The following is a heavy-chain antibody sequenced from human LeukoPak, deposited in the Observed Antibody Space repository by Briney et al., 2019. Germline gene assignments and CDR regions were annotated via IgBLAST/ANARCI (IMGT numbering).Heavy chain of an antibody. D-gene: IGHD6-6*01. CDR1: GYTFTSYG. CDR3: AGPHSPAARGHYAFDI. J-gene: IGHJ3*02. CDR2: ISAYNGNT. V-gene: IGHV1-18*01. Sequence: ASVKVSCKASGYTFTSYGISWVRQAPGQGLEWMGWISAYNGNTNYAQKLQGRVTMTTDTSTSTAYMELRSLRSEDTAVYYCAGPHSPAARGHYAFDIWGQGTMVTVSS.